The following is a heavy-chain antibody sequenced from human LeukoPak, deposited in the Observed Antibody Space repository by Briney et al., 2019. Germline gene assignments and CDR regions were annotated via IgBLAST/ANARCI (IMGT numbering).Heavy chain of an antibody. V-gene: IGHV3-30*04. CDR2: ISYDGSNK. J-gene: IGHJ4*02. CDR3: ARDAITMVRGGGPFDY. Sequence: GRSLRLSCAASGFTFSSYAMHWVRQAPGKGLEWVAVISYDGSNKYYADSVKGRFTISRDNSKNTLYLQMNSLRAEDTAVYHCARDAITMVRGGGPFDYWGQGTLVTVSS. CDR1: GFTFSSYA. D-gene: IGHD3-10*01.